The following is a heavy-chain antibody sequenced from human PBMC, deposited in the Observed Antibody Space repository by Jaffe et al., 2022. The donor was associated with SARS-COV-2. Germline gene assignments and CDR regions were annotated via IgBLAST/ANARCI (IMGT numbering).Heavy chain of an antibody. CDR3: AKDYRFRGGSSWSSNYFDY. J-gene: IGHJ4*02. D-gene: IGHD6-13*01. V-gene: IGHV3-30*18. Sequence: QVQLVESGGGVVQPGRSLRLSCAASGFTFSSYGMHWVRQAPGKGLEWVAVISYDGSNKYYADSVKGRFTISRDNSKNTLYLQMNSLRAEDTAVYYCAKDYRFRGGSSWSSNYFDYWGQGTLVTVSS. CDR1: GFTFSSYG. CDR2: ISYDGSNK.